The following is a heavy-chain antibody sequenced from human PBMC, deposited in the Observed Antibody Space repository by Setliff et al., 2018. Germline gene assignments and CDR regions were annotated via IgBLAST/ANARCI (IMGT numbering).Heavy chain of an antibody. Sequence: ASVKVSCKASGYTFTSYAMNWVRQAPGQGLEWMGWINTNTGNPTYAQGFTGRFVFSLDTSVSTAYLQISSLKAVDTATYYCAHVDSDGIDAFNIWGQGTMVTVSS. V-gene: IGHV7-4-1*02. CDR3: AHVDSDGIDAFNI. D-gene: IGHD2-15*01. CDR2: INTNTGNP. CDR1: GYTFTSYA. J-gene: IGHJ3*02.